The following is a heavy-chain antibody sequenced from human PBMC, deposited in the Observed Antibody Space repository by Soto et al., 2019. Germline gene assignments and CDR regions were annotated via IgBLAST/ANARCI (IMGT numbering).Heavy chain of an antibody. D-gene: IGHD5-12*01. Sequence: GGSLRLSCAASGFTFSSYAMSWVRQAPGKGLEWVSGLSGSGGSTYYADSVKGRFTISRDNSKNTLYLQMHSLRAEDTAVYYCARTLRAYSGYPDYWGQGTLVTVS. V-gene: IGHV3-23*01. J-gene: IGHJ4*02. CDR1: GFTFSSYA. CDR3: ARTLRAYSGYPDY. CDR2: LSGSGGST.